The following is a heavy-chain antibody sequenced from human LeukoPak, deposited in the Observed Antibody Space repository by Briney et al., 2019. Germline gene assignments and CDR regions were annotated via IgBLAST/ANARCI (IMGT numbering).Heavy chain of an antibody. CDR3: ANSDIVLMVYAP. J-gene: IGHJ5*02. V-gene: IGHV3-23*01. D-gene: IGHD2-8*01. Sequence: GGSLRLSCAASGFTFSSYAMSWDRQAPGKGLEWVSAISGSGGSTYHADSVKGRFTISRDNSKNTLHLQMNSLRAEDTAVYYCANSDIVLMVYAPWGQGTLVTVSS. CDR1: GFTFSSYA. CDR2: ISGSGGST.